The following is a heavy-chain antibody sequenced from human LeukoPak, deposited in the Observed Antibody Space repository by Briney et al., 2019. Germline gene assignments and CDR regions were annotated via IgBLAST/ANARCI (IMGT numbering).Heavy chain of an antibody. V-gene: IGHV1-69*04. CDR3: ARDRTHYGSGSYYNYFDY. D-gene: IGHD3-10*01. J-gene: IGHJ4*02. CDR2: IIPILGIA. CDR1: GGTFSSYA. Sequence: ASVKVSCKASGGTFSSYAISWVRQAPGQGLEWMGRIIPILGIANYAQKFQGRVTITADKSTSTAYMELSSLRSEDTAVYYCARDRTHYGSGSYYNYFDYWGQGTLVTVSS.